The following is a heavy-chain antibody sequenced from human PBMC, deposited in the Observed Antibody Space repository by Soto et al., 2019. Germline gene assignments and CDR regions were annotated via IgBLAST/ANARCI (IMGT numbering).Heavy chain of an antibody. CDR1: GYTFTGCY. CDR2: INPNSGGT. J-gene: IGHJ3*02. CDR3: ARSRLLWFGELLVSGPTSSNDAFDI. Sequence: ASVKVSCKASGYTFTGCYMHWVRQAPGQGLEWMGWINPNSGGTNYAQKFQGWVTMTRNTSISTAYMELSSLRSEDTAVYYCARSRLLWFGELLVSGPTSSNDAFDIWGQGTMVTVSS. V-gene: IGHV1-2*04. D-gene: IGHD3-10*01.